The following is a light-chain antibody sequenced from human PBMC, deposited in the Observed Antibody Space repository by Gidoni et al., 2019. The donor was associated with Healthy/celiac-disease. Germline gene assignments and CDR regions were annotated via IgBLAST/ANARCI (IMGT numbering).Light chain of an antibody. CDR3: QQSYSTPLT. CDR1: QSISSY. Sequence: DIQMTQSPSSLSASVGDRVTITCRASQSISSYLNWYQQKPGKAPELLIYAASSLQSGVPSRFSGSGSGTDFTLTISSLQPEDFATYYCQQSYSTPLTFDQGTKVEIK. J-gene: IGKJ1*01. V-gene: IGKV1-39*01. CDR2: AAS.